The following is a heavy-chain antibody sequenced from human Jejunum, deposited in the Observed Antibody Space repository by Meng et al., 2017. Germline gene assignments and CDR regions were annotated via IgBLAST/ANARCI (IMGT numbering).Heavy chain of an antibody. J-gene: IGHJ4*02. CDR1: GGSVSSGFYY. CDR2: ISDSGTT. V-gene: IGHV4-61*03. Sequence: VLLQGSGPGLVRPSETLSLTCTVSGGSVSSGFYYWSWIRQPPGKGLEWIGYISDSGTTNYNPSLKSRVTMSVDTSKNHFSLKLTSVTAADTAVYFCARDSETYPTYFDYWGQGTLVTVSS. D-gene: IGHD5-24*01. CDR3: ARDSETYPTYFDY.